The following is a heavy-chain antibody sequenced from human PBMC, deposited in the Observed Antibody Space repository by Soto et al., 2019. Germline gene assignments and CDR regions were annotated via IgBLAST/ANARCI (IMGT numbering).Heavy chain of an antibody. J-gene: IGHJ2*01. CDR2: IHDSGTT. Sequence: QVQLQESGPGLLKPSETLSLTCTVSGGSISDQFWSWVRQPPGKGLEWIAYIHDSGTTNYNPSLKSRVTISVDTSKNQFSLKLSSVTAADTAVYYCARLTAVVPSVITYHYFDLWGRGTLVTVSS. D-gene: IGHD2-2*02. CDR1: GGSISDQF. V-gene: IGHV4-59*11. CDR3: ARLTAVVPSVITYHYFDL.